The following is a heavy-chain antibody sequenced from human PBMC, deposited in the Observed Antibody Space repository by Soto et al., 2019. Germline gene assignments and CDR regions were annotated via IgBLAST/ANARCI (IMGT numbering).Heavy chain of an antibody. CDR3: ASGNGEDYLVMASAPPAEYGIDL. CDR1: GFTFRNYA. J-gene: IGHJ6*02. CDR2: IAYDGRHA. V-gene: IGHV3-30*04. D-gene: IGHD2-8*01. Sequence: QVQLVESGGGVVQPGGSLRLSCAASGFTFRNYAMHWVRQAPGTGLEWLAVIAYDGRHAFYRDSVKGRFTISRDNCKNTMSLHMARLTSEHPGVYFSASGNGEDYLVMASAPPAEYGIDLWGQGTMVTVSS.